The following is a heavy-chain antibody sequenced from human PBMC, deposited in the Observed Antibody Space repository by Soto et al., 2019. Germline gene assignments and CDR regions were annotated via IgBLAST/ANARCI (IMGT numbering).Heavy chain of an antibody. CDR1: GYTFTAYW. V-gene: IGHV5-51*01. CDR2: IFPADSEI. Sequence: PGESLKISCQSFGYTFTAYWIAWVRQMPGKGLEWMGIIFPADSEIRYSPSFRGHVTISADKSISTAYLQWSSLEASDTAMYDCARPLYPGYCTDGVCYSYDYWGQGTPVTVSS. CDR3: ARPLYPGYCTDGVCYSYDY. J-gene: IGHJ4*02. D-gene: IGHD2-8*01.